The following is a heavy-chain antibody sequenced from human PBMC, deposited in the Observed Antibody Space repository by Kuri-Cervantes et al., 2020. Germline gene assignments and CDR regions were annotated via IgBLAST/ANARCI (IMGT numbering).Heavy chain of an antibody. J-gene: IGHJ4*02. D-gene: IGHD1-26*01. Sequence: ASVKVSCKASGYTFTGYYMHWVRQAPGQGLEWMGWINPNSGGTNYAQKFQGRVTMTRDTSISTAYMELSRLRSDDTAVYYCARDQTRSYWGGAGFDYWGQGTLVTVSS. CDR2: INPNSGGT. V-gene: IGHV1-2*02. CDR3: ARDQTRSYWGGAGFDY. CDR1: GYTFTGYY.